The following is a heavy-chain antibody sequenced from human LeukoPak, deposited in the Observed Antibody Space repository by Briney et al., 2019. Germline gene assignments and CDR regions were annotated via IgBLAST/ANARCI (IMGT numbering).Heavy chain of an antibody. CDR1: GFTVSSNY. J-gene: IGHJ3*02. Sequence: GGSLRLSCAASGFTVSSNYMSWVRQAPGKGLEWVSVIYSGGSTYYADSVKGRFTISRDNSKNALYLQMNSLRAEDTAVYYCARWGRDFDASDIWGQGTMVTVSS. CDR2: IYSGGST. D-gene: IGHD3-16*01. CDR3: ARWGRDFDASDI. V-gene: IGHV3-66*01.